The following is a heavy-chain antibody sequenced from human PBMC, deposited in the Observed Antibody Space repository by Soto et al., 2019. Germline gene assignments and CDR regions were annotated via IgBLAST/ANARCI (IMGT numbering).Heavy chain of an antibody. Sequence: EVQLVESGGGLVQPGESLRLSCSASGFTFTNYWMHWVRQAPGKGLVWVSRINAEGTTTNYADSVKGRFTTSRDNAKNTLSLQMNSLGGEDTAVYYCACSARGLYGDYNWGQGTLVTVSS. CDR2: INAEGTTT. D-gene: IGHD4-17*01. J-gene: IGHJ4*02. CDR1: GFTFTNYW. CDR3: ACSARGLYGDYN. V-gene: IGHV3-74*01.